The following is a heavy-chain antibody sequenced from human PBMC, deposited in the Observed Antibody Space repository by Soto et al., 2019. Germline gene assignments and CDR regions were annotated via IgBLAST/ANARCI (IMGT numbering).Heavy chain of an antibody. J-gene: IGHJ6*04. D-gene: IGHD3-10*01. CDR3: ARGWFGPDV. CDR2: IDNGGTDS. V-gene: IGHV3-74*01. Sequence: EVQLVESGGGLVKPGGSLRLSCAASGFTLSGRSMHWVRQAPGKGLVWVSGIDNGGTDSTYADSVKGRFTSSRDNAKNMLYLQINSLRVEDSAAYYCARGWFGPDVWGKGTTVTVSS. CDR1: GFTLSGRS.